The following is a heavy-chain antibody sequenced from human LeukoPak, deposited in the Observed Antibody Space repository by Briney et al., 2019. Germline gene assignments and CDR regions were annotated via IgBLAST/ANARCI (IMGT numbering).Heavy chain of an antibody. V-gene: IGHV4-59*01. Sequence: SETLSLTCTVSGGSIRSYYWSGIRQSPGKGLDWIGYIYYSGITNYNPSLKSRVTISVDTSENQFSLKLSSVTAADTAVYYCARVRDNGYYDFDYWGQGTLVTVSS. CDR3: ARVRDNGYYDFDY. D-gene: IGHD3-22*01. CDR1: GGSIRSYY. J-gene: IGHJ4*02. CDR2: IYYSGIT.